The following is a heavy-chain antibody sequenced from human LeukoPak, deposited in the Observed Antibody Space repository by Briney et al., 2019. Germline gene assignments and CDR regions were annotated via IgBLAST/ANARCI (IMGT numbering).Heavy chain of an antibody. J-gene: IGHJ4*02. CDR2: ISSSSSYI. V-gene: IGHV3-21*01. Sequence: GGSLRLSCAASGFTFSNYAMNWVRQAPGKGLEWVSSISSSSSYIYYADSVKGRFTISRDNAKNSLYLQMNSLRAEDTAVYYCARDRLADSSGYTPFDYWGQGTLVTVSS. CDR3: ARDRLADSSGYTPFDY. D-gene: IGHD3-22*01. CDR1: GFTFSNYA.